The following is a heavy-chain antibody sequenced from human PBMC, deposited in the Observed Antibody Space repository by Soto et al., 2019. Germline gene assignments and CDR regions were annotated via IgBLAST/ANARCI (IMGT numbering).Heavy chain of an antibody. Sequence: QITLKESGPTLVNPTQTLTLTCSLSGFSLSTSRVGGAWSRQPPGKALEWLAIIYWDDDRRYSPSLKTRLAITKNTSKNLVVLIMTNLDPGDTAKYYGSHFMITLGGLSALGAFDMWGQGTLVTVSS. D-gene: IGHD3-16*01. CDR2: IYWDDDR. J-gene: IGHJ3*02. CDR3: SHFMITLGGLSALGAFDM. V-gene: IGHV2-5*02. CDR1: GFSLSTSRVG.